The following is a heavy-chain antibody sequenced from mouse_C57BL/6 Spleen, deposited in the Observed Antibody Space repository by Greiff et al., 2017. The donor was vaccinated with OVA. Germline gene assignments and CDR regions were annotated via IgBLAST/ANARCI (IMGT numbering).Heavy chain of an antibody. D-gene: IGHD2-1*01. J-gene: IGHJ2*01. CDR2: ISDGGSYT. Sequence: EVMLVESGGGLVKPGGSLKLSCAASGFTFSSYAMSWVRKTPEKRLEWVATISDGGSYTYYPDNVKGRFTISRDNTKNNLYLQMSHLKSEDTALYYCARHQNLCYGNHLLDYWGQGTTLTVSS. CDR3: ARHQNLCYGNHLLDY. V-gene: IGHV5-4*03. CDR1: GFTFSSYA.